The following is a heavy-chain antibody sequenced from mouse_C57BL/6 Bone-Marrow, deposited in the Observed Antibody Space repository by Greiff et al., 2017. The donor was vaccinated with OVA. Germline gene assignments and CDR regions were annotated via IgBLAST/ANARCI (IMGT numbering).Heavy chain of an antibody. CDR1: GYTFTSYW. V-gene: IGHV1-50*01. CDR2: IDPSDSYT. D-gene: IGHD2-2*01. Sequence: QVQLQRPGAELVKPGASVKLSCKASGYTFTSYWMQWVKQRPGQGLEWIGEIDPSDSYTNYNQKFKGKATLTVDTSTSTAYMQLSSRTSEDYAICYSARWPDGYDGGYFDYWGQGTTLTVSS. J-gene: IGHJ2*01. CDR3: ARWPDGYDGGYFDY.